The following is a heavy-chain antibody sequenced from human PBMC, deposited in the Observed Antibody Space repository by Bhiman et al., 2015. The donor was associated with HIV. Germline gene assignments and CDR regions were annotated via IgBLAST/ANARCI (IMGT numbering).Heavy chain of an antibody. Sequence: EVQLVESGGGLVKPGGSLRLSCAASRFTFSRYIMNWVRQAPGKGLEWVSSLSGSSGYVYYADSVKGRFTISRDNAKNSLSLQMNSLRAEDTAVYYCARAKLEIYYYYYYMDVWGKGTTVTVSS. D-gene: IGHD6-6*01. CDR3: ARAKLEIYYYYYYMDV. CDR1: RFTFSRYI. CDR2: LSGSSGYV. J-gene: IGHJ6*03. V-gene: IGHV3-21*03.